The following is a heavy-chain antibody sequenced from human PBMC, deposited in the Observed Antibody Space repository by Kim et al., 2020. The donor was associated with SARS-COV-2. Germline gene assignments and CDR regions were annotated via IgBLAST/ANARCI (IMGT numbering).Heavy chain of an antibody. D-gene: IGHD5-18*01. CDR3: ANHAYSYGRHDY. CDR1: GFSFSSHG. Sequence: GSLRLSCSASGFSFSSHGMSWVRQAPGKGLEWVSGISISGDATKYADSVKGRFTISRDNSKNVAYLQMNSLRAEDTAVYYCANHAYSYGRHDYWGQGTLVIVSS. J-gene: IGHJ4*02. V-gene: IGHV3-23*01. CDR2: ISISGDAT.